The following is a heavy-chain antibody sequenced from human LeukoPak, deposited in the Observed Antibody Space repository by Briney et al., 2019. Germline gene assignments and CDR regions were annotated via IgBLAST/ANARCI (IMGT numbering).Heavy chain of an antibody. CDR2: ISYDGSNK. Sequence: PGGSLRLSCAASGFTVSSNYMSWVRQAPGKGLEWVAVISYDGSNKYYADSVKGRFTISRDNSKNTLYLQMNSLRAEDTAVYYCAKDSSSCLDYWGQGTLVTVSS. V-gene: IGHV3-30*18. D-gene: IGHD6-13*01. CDR1: GFTVSSNY. CDR3: AKDSSSCLDY. J-gene: IGHJ4*02.